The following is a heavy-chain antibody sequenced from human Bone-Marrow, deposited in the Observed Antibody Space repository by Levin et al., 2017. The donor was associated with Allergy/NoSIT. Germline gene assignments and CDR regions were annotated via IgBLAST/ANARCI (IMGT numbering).Heavy chain of an antibody. CDR3: AKGSFTTSYDYDS. Sequence: LSLTCAASGFTFSDFAMSWVRQAPGKGLEWVSAISAATITTHYADSVRGRFTISRDNSKNTLSLQMNSLKAEDTAVYYCAKGSFTTSYDYDSWGRGTLVTVSS. J-gene: IGHJ4*02. D-gene: IGHD1-14*01. CDR2: ISAATITT. CDR1: GFTFSDFA. V-gene: IGHV3-23*01.